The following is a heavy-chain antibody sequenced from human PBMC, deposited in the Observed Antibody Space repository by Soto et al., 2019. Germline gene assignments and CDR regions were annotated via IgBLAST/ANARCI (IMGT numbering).Heavy chain of an antibody. CDR1: GGSISSGSYY. CDR2: INFSGTT. D-gene: IGHD5-18*01. J-gene: IGHJ5*02. CDR3: ARASVDTAWFDP. V-gene: IGHV4-39*01. Sequence: PSETLSLTCTVSGGSISSGSYYWGWIRQPPGKGLEWIASINFSGTTHDNPSLKSRVTISVDTSKNQFSLKLNSVTAADTAVYYCARASVDTAWFDPWGQGTLVTVSS.